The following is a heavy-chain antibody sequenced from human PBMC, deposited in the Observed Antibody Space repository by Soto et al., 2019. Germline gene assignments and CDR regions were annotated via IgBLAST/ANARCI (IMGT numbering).Heavy chain of an antibody. CDR1: GYSFTSTY. CDR3: ALKVVTYYDN. D-gene: IGHD2-21*02. V-gene: IGHV1-46*01. J-gene: IGHJ4*02. CDR2: INPAGGTT. Sequence: QVQLVQSGAEVKKPGASVRISCRASGYSFTSTYVHWVRQAPGQGPEWMGIINPAGGTTYYAQKFQSRHTITSDTSTDTVFMDLNDLTSEDTAVNFCALKVVTYYDNWGQGTLLTVSS.